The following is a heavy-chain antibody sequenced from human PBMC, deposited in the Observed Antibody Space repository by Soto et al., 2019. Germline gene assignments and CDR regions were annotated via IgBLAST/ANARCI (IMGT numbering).Heavy chain of an antibody. CDR2: ISSSSSTI. CDR3: ARETYYDFWSGYPLDAFDI. CDR1: GFTFSSYS. J-gene: IGHJ3*02. V-gene: IGHV3-48*02. D-gene: IGHD3-3*01. Sequence: GGSLRLSCAASGFTFSSYSMNWVRQAPGKGLEWVSYISSSSSTIYYADSVKGRFTISRDNAKNSLYLQMNSLRDEDTAVYYCARETYYDFWSGYPLDAFDIWGQGTMVTVSS.